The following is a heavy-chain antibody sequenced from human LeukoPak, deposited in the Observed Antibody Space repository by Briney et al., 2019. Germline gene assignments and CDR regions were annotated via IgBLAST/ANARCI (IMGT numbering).Heavy chain of an antibody. D-gene: IGHD6-13*01. Sequence: GGSLRLSCTVSGFTVSSNSMIWVRQAPGKGLEWVSFIYSDNTHYSDSVKGRFTISRDNSKNTLYLQMNSLRAEDTAVYYCARELGNAFDIWGQGTMVIVSS. V-gene: IGHV3-53*01. CDR2: IYSDNT. CDR1: GFTVSSNS. CDR3: ARELGNAFDI. J-gene: IGHJ3*02.